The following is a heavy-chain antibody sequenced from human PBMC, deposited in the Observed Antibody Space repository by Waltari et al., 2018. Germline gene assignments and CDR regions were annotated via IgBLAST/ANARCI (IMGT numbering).Heavy chain of an antibody. D-gene: IGHD4-17*01. CDR2: IYTSGST. Sequence: QVQLQESGPGLVKPSQTLSLTCTVSGGSISSGSYYWSWIRQPAGKGLEWIGRIYTSGSTNYNPSPKSRVTISGDTHKNQFSLKLRSVTAADTAVYYWARDEGDYGDYVDYWGQGTRVTVSS. J-gene: IGHJ4*02. CDR3: ARDEGDYGDYVDY. CDR1: GGSISSGSYY. V-gene: IGHV4-61*02.